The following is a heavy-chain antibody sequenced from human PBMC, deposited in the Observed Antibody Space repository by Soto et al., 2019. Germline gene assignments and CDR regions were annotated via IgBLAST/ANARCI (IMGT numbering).Heavy chain of an antibody. Sequence: GGSLRLSCAGSGFMFSSFAMTWVRQAPGKGLEWVSTTRSNGEHTYYADSVKGRFTVSRDNSKNTLFLEMSSLRAEDSAIYYCAKDSKTVSVSAARVYGMDVWGQGTTVTVSS. J-gene: IGHJ6*02. V-gene: IGHV3-23*01. CDR1: GFMFSSFA. CDR2: TRSNGEHT. D-gene: IGHD2-2*01. CDR3: AKDSKTVSVSAARVYGMDV.